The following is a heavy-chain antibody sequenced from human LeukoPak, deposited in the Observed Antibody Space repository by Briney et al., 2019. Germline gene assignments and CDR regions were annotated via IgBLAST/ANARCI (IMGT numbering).Heavy chain of an antibody. Sequence: ASVKVSCKASGYTFTSYYMHWVRQAPGQGLEWMGIINPSGGTTTYAQKFQGRVTMTRDTSTSTVYMELSSLRSEDTAVYFCATGGGSGYDPYYFDYWGQGTLVTVSS. J-gene: IGHJ4*02. D-gene: IGHD5-12*01. CDR1: GYTFTSYY. V-gene: IGHV1-46*01. CDR3: ATGGGSGYDPYYFDY. CDR2: INPSGGTT.